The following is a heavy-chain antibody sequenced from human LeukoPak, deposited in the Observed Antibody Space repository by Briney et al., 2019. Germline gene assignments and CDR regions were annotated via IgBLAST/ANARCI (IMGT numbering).Heavy chain of an antibody. CDR2: INPNSGGT. CDR1: GYTFTGYY. Sequence: ASVKVSCKASGYTFTGYYMHWVRQAPGQGLEWMGWINPNSGGTNYAQKFQGRVTMTRDTSISTAYMELSRLRSDDTAVYYCARVVDTAMSEPNYFDYWGQGTLVTVSS. CDR3: ARVVDTAMSEPNYFDY. J-gene: IGHJ4*02. V-gene: IGHV1-2*02. D-gene: IGHD5-18*01.